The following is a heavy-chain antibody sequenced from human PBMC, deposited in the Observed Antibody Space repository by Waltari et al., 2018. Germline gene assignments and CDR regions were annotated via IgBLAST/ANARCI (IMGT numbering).Heavy chain of an antibody. J-gene: IGHJ6*02. V-gene: IGHV3-23*01. CDR1: GFTFSSYA. CDR3: AKDRGYCTKGVCYDYYYGMDV. D-gene: IGHD2-8*01. Sequence: EVQLLESGGGLVQPGGSLRLSCAASGFTFSSYAMSWVRQAPGKGLEWVSAISGSGGSTYYADSVKGQLAIAGDNSKNTLYRQRNGLGAEDTAVYYGAKDRGYCTKGVCYDYYYGMDVWGQGTTVTVS. CDR2: ISGSGGST.